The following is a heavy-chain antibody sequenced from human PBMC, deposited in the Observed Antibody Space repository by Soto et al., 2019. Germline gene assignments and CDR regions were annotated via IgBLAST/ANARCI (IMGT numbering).Heavy chain of an antibody. J-gene: IGHJ5*02. CDR2: IFSSGST. CDR1: GGSITDYS. Sequence: TSETLSLTCTVSGGSITDYSWGWIRQPAWKGLEWIGRIFSSGSTNYNPSLKGRITMSLDTSKNQFSLKLNSATATDTAVYFCARDQGVVVTADNWFDPWGQGILVTVSS. CDR3: ARDQGVVVTADNWFDP. V-gene: IGHV4-4*07. D-gene: IGHD2-21*02.